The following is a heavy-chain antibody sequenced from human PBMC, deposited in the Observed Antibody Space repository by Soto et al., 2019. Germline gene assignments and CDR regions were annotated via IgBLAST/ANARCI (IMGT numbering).Heavy chain of an antibody. CDR2: INAGNGNT. Sequence: QVQLVQSGAEVKKPGASVKVSCKASGYTFTSYAMHWVRQAPGQRLEWMGWINAGNGNTKYSQKFQGRVTITRDTSASTAYMEVSSLRSEDTAVYYFARSSGYYVIDYWGQGTLVTVSS. V-gene: IGHV1-3*01. D-gene: IGHD3-22*01. CDR1: GYTFTSYA. CDR3: ARSSGYYVIDY. J-gene: IGHJ4*02.